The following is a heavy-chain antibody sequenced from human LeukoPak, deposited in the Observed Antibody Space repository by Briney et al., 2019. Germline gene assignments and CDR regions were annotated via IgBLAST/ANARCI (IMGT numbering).Heavy chain of an antibody. V-gene: IGHV4-39*07. CDR3: ARAPPYYGDYDYYFDY. Sequence: SETLSLTCTVSGCSISSSSYYWDWIRQPPGKGLEWIGSIYYSGSTYYNPALKSRVTISVDTSKNQFSLRLSSVTAADTAVYYCARAPPYYGDYDYYFDYWGQGTLVTVSS. D-gene: IGHD4-17*01. J-gene: IGHJ4*02. CDR2: IYYSGST. CDR1: GCSISSSSYY.